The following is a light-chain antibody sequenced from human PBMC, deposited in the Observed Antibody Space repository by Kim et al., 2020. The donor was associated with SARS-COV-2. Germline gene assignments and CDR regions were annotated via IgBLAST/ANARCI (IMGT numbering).Light chain of an antibody. J-gene: IGLJ1*01. CDR2: QDN. CDR1: KLGDKY. V-gene: IGLV3-1*01. Sequence: SYELTQPPSVSVSPGQTASITCSGDKLGDKYACWYQQKPGQSPVLVIYQDNKRPSGIPERFSGSNSGNTATLTISETQAMDEADYYCQAWDSSTELFGTGTKVTVL. CDR3: QAWDSSTEL.